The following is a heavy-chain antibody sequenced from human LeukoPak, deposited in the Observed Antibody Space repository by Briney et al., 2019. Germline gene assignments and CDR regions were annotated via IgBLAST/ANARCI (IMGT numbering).Heavy chain of an antibody. CDR3: ARLRRLRRSGWFDP. Sequence: SETLSLTCTVSGGSISSSSYYWGWIRQPPGKGLGWIGSIYYSGSTYYNPSLKSRVTISVDTSKNQFSLKLSSVTAADTAVYYCARLRRLRRSGWFDPWGQGTLVTVSS. J-gene: IGHJ5*02. D-gene: IGHD5-12*01. CDR2: IYYSGST. CDR1: GGSISSSSYY. V-gene: IGHV4-39*01.